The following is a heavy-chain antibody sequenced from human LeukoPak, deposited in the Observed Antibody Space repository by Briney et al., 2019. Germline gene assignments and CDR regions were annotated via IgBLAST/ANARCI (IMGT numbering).Heavy chain of an antibody. V-gene: IGHV1-24*01. CDR2: FDPEDGDT. D-gene: IGHD6-19*01. CDR3: ATDLCLQKHWLVFDY. J-gene: IGHJ4*02. CDR1: GYTLTELS. Sequence: ASVKASCKVSGYTLTELSMHWVRQAPGKGLEWMGGFDPEDGDTIYAQKFQGRVTMTEDTSTDVAYMELSSLSSEHGGVLFCATDLCLQKHWLVFDYWGQGTLVTVSS.